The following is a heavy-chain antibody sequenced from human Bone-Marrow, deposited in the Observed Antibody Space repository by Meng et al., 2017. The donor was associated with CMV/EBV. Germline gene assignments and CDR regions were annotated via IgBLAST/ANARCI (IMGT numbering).Heavy chain of an antibody. J-gene: IGHJ3*02. CDR2: IYSSSST. V-gene: IGHV3-66*03. CDR1: GFSFSSYG. CDR3: ARDLLGGTKGAFEI. Sequence: GESLKISCAASGFSFSSYGMSWVRQAPGKGLEWVSVIYSSSSTYYADSVKGRFTVSRDNSKNTLYLQMNSLRAEDTAVYYCARDLLGGTKGAFEIWGQGTLVTVSS. D-gene: IGHD1-1*01.